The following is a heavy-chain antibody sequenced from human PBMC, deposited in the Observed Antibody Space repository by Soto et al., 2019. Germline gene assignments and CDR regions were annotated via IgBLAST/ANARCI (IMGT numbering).Heavy chain of an antibody. D-gene: IGHD5-12*01. CDR1: GGSISSYY. CDR2: IYYSGST. Sequence: SETLSLTCTVSGGSISSYYWSWIRQPPGKGLEWIGYIYYSGSTNYNPSLKSRVTISVDTSKNQFSLKLSSVTAADTAVYYCARDLRQPYSGYVYWGQGTLVTVPQ. CDR3: ARDLRQPYSGYVY. V-gene: IGHV4-59*01. J-gene: IGHJ4*02.